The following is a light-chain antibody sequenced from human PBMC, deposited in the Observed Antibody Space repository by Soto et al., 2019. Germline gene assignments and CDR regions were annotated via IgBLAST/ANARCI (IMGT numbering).Light chain of an antibody. CDR3: AAWDDKLYGVL. CDR2: MDH. CDR1: RSNIGSNF. V-gene: IGLV1-47*01. Sequence: QSVLTQPPSASGTPGQRVTISCSGSRSNIGSNFVYWYQQFPGAAPKLLIYMDHQRPSGVPDRFSGSKSDTSDSLAISGLRSEDEADYFCAAWDDKLYGVLFGGGTKVTVL. J-gene: IGLJ2*01.